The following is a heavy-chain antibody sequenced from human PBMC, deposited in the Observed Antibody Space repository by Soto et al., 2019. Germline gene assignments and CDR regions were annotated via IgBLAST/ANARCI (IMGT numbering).Heavy chain of an antibody. D-gene: IGHD3-10*01. Sequence: EVQLLESGGGLVQPGGSLRLSCAASGFTFNNYAMNWVRQAPGKGLEWVSAISGGGDTTCYADSVKGRFTVSRDASKNTLYLQMSSLRAEEAALYYCAKGRGGSGSLTPRVDFWGQGTLVTVSS. J-gene: IGHJ4*02. CDR2: ISGGGDTT. CDR1: GFTFNNYA. CDR3: AKGRGGSGSLTPRVDF. V-gene: IGHV3-23*01.